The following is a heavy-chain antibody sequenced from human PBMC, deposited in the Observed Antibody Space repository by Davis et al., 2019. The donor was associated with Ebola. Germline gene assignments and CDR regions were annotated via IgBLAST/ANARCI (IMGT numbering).Heavy chain of an antibody. CDR3: ARGEEVAARFYFYYRLDV. V-gene: IGHV3-11*01. CDR1: GFTFSDYY. CDR2: ISSSGATI. J-gene: IGHJ6*02. D-gene: IGHD6-6*01. Sequence: GESLKISCAASGFTFSDYYMTWIRQAPGQGLEWVSYISSSGATIFYADSVKGRFTISRDNAKNSLFLQMNSLRADDTAVYYCARGEEVAARFYFYYRLDVWGQGTTVTVSS.